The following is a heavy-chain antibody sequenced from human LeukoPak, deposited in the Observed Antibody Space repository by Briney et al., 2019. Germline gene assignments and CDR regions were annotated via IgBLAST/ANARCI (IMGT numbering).Heavy chain of an antibody. CDR2: INPNSGGT. Sequence: GASVKVSCKASGYTFTSYYIHWVRQAPGQGLEWLGWINPNSGGTNYAQKFQGRVTMTRETSISTASLELSSLRSDDTAVYYCARTYTSIPAFDFWGQGTMVTVSS. V-gene: IGHV1-2*02. CDR1: GYTFTSYY. CDR3: ARTYTSIPAFDF. J-gene: IGHJ3*01. D-gene: IGHD5-18*01.